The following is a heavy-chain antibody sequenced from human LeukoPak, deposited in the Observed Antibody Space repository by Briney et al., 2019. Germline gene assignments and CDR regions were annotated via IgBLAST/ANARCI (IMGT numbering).Heavy chain of an antibody. V-gene: IGHV3-23*01. J-gene: IGHJ4*02. CDR1: GYTFSDHY. D-gene: IGHD3-22*01. Sequence: GGSLRLSCAVSGYTFSDHYIDWVRQAPGKGLEWVSSISGSGGSTHYVDSVKGRFTISRDKTKNTLYLQMNSLRAEDTAVYYCAKSSYYDASGYYREYYFDSWGQGTLVTVSS. CDR2: ISGSGGST. CDR3: AKSSYYDASGYYREYYFDS.